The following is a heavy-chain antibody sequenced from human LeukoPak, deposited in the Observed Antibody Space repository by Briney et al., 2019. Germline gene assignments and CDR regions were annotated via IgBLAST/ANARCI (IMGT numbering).Heavy chain of an antibody. CDR2: ISGSGGAT. CDR3: AKSPSYCRGDCYSTFEY. Sequence: PGGSLRLSCAASGFTFSSYAMSWVRQAPGKGLEWVSGISGSGGATYYADSVKGRFTISRDNSKNTLYLHMNSLRAEDTAVYYCAKSPSYCRGDCYSTFEYWGQGTLVTVSS. D-gene: IGHD2-21*02. V-gene: IGHV3-23*01. J-gene: IGHJ4*02. CDR1: GFTFSSYA.